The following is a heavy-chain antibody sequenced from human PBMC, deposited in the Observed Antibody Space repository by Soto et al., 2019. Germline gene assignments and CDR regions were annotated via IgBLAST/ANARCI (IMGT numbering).Heavy chain of an antibody. Sequence: GASVKVSCKASGGTFSSYAISWVRQAPGQGLEWMGGIIPIFGTANYAQKFQGRVTITADKSTSTAYMELSSLRSEDTAVYYCARELPPRYAYSWFDPWGQGTLVTVSS. CDR1: GGTFSSYA. D-gene: IGHD3-9*01. J-gene: IGHJ5*02. CDR3: ARELPPRYAYSWFDP. V-gene: IGHV1-69*06. CDR2: IIPIFGTA.